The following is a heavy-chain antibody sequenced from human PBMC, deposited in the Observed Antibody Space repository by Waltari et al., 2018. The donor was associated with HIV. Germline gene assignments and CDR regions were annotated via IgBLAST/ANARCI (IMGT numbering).Heavy chain of an antibody. Sequence: QLRLQESGPRLAQPSETLSLTCSVSGGSISRNVYSWVWIRQSPGKGLEWIGSIYYTGNTYYKPSLKRRVTISIDTSKNQFSLRLTSVTAADTAIYYCVAQDYSDSVDWWGQGTLVTVFS. D-gene: IGHD4-17*01. V-gene: IGHV4-39*07. CDR2: IYYTGNT. J-gene: IGHJ4*02. CDR1: GGSISRNVYS. CDR3: VAQDYSDSVDW.